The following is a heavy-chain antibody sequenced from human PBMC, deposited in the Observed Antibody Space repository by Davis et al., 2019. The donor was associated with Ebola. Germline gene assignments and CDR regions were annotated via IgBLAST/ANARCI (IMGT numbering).Heavy chain of an antibody. CDR3: ARDIRTYSSSWCGDY. CDR1: GYTFTSYG. CDR2: ISAYNGNT. J-gene: IGHJ4*02. V-gene: IGHV1-18*01. D-gene: IGHD6-13*01. Sequence: ASVKVSCRASGYTFTSYGISWVRQAPGQGLEWMGWISAYNGNTNYAQKLQGRVTMTTDTSTSTAYMELRSLRSDDTAVYYCARDIRTYSSSWCGDYWGQGTLVTVSS.